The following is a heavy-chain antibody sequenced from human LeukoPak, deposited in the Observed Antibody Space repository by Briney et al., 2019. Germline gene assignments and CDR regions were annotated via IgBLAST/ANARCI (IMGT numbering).Heavy chain of an antibody. J-gene: IGHJ4*02. CDR3: AGVRVTTTLIDY. Sequence: GGSLRLSCAASGFTFSRSALSWVRQAPGKGLEWVSVIYSGGSTYYADSVKGRFTISRDNSKNTLYLQMNSLRAEDTAVYYCAGVRVTTTLIDYWGQGTLVTVSS. CDR2: IYSGGST. CDR1: GFTFSRSA. D-gene: IGHD4-17*01. V-gene: IGHV3-53*01.